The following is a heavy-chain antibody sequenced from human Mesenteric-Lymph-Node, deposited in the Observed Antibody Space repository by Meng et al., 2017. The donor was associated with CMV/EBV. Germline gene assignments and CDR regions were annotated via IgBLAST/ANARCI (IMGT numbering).Heavy chain of an antibody. CDR2: IYWDDDK. V-gene: IGHV2-5*02. D-gene: IGHD6-13*01. Sequence: QITLKESGPPLVKPTQTLTLTCTFSGFSLSTSGVGVGWIRQPPGKALEWLALIYWDDDKRYSPSLESRLTITKDTSKNQVVLTMTNMDPVDTATYYCAHSSGIAAAGPFYFDYWGQGTLVTVSS. CDR1: GFSLSTSGVG. CDR3: AHSSGIAAAGPFYFDY. J-gene: IGHJ4*02.